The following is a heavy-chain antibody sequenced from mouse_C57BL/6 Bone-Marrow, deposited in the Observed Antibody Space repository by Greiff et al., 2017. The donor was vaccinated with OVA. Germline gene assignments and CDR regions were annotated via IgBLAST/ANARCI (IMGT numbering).Heavy chain of an antibody. D-gene: IGHD2-1*01. Sequence: VQLQQSGAELVKPGASVNLSCKASGYTFTSSWMQWVKQRPGQGLEWIGVIDPSDSYTNSNQKFKGKATLTVDTSSSTAYMQLSSLTSEDSAVYYCATIYYGNSLRLWGTGTTVTVSS. CDR3: ATIYYGNSLRL. CDR1: GYTFTSSW. CDR2: IDPSDSYT. V-gene: IGHV1-50*01. J-gene: IGHJ1*03.